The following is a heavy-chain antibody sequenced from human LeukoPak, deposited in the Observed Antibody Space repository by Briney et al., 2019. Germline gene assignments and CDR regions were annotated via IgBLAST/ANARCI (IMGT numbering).Heavy chain of an antibody. CDR3: ARDIGDDYTNWFDP. Sequence: PSETLSLTCSVSGGSVDTHYWSWIRQPPGKGLEWIGYIRYTGSTTYNPSLKTRVSMSVDTSKNLFSLKLSSETAADTAVYYCARDIGDDYTNWFDPWGQGTLVIVSS. CDR1: GGSVDTHY. CDR2: IRYTGST. V-gene: IGHV4-59*02. D-gene: IGHD5-24*01. J-gene: IGHJ5*02.